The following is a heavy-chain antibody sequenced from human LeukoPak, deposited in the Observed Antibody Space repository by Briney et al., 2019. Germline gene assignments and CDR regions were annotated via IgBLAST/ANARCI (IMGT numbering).Heavy chain of an antibody. CDR2: ISSSSSYI. CDR1: EFTFSSYS. CDR3: AREYSSSSGYASAFGPYYYYYMDV. D-gene: IGHD6-6*01. V-gene: IGHV3-21*01. J-gene: IGHJ6*03. Sequence: PGGSLRLSCAASEFTFSSYSMNWVRQAPGKGLEWVSSISSSSSYIYYADSVKGRFTISRDNAKNSLYLKMNSLRAEDTAVYYCAREYSSSSGYASAFGPYYYYYMDVWGKGTTVTVSS.